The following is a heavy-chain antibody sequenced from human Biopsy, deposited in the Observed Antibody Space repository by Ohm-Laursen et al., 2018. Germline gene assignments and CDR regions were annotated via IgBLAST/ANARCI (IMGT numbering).Heavy chain of an antibody. V-gene: IGHV4-59*01. CDR2: VYNGGIT. CDR1: GGSIISYY. CDR3: ARTPRDSFWSGSYKRGLWFDP. Sequence: TLSLTCSVSGGSIISYYWTWIRQPPGKGLEWIGHVYNGGITHYNPSLKRRVTISKDTSKNQFSLQVNSVTAADTAVYYCARTPRDSFWSGSYKRGLWFDPWGQGTLVIVSS. J-gene: IGHJ5*02. D-gene: IGHD3-3*01.